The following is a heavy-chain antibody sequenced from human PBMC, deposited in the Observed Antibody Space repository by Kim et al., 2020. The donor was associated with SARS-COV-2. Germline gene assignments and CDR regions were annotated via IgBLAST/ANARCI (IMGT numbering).Heavy chain of an antibody. D-gene: IGHD6-19*01. Sequence: SRLTISRGNSKNTLYLQMNSLRAEDTAVYYCAKDKGGSSGWYGADWGQGTLVTVSS. V-gene: IGHV3-23*03. CDR3: AKDKGGSSGWYGAD. J-gene: IGHJ4*02.